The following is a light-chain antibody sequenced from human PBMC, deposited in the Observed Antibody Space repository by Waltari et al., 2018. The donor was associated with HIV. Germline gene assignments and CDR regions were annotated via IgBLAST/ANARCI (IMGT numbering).Light chain of an antibody. CDR2: EVN. V-gene: IGLV2-8*01. Sequence: QSALTQPPSASGSLGQSVTISCSGTSDDIGGYNYVFWYQQYPAKAPKLLIYEVNKRPSGVPGRFSGSKSLNTASLTVYGLQAEDEAHYFCSSFAGSNTVVFGGGTKLTVL. CDR1: SDDIGGYNY. CDR3: SSFAGSNTVV. J-gene: IGLJ2*01.